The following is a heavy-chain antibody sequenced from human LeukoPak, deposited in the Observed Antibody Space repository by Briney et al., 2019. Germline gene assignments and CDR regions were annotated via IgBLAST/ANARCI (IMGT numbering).Heavy chain of an antibody. D-gene: IGHD1-14*01. CDR1: GGSISSYY. Sequence: SETLSLTCTVSGGSISSYYWSWIRQPPGKGLEWIGYIYYSGSTNYNPSLKSRVTISVDRSKNQFSLKLSSVTAADTAVYYCARGLGIAGEYWGQGTLVTVSS. V-gene: IGHV4-59*12. CDR3: ARGLGIAGEY. CDR2: IYYSGST. J-gene: IGHJ4*02.